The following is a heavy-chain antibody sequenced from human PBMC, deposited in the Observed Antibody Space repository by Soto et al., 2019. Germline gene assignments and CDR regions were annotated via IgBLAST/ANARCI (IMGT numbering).Heavy chain of an antibody. Sequence: GGSLRLSCAASGFSFIDYAINWVRQVPGRGLEYVAGIGGRGGNAFYTDSMKGRFSISRDNSKNTVYLHMHNLRVDDSAMYYCAKARHSGDFAGSYDSWGQGTQVTVSS. D-gene: IGHD2-21*02. V-gene: IGHV3-23*01. CDR1: GFSFIDYA. CDR3: AKARHSGDFAGSYDS. CDR2: IGGRGGNA. J-gene: IGHJ5*02.